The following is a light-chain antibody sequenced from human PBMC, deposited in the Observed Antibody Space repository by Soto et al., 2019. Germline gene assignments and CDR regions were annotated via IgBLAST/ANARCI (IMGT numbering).Light chain of an antibody. CDR1: QSIGSSF. CDR2: GAF. J-gene: IGKJ2*01. CDR3: QQYGSSPMYT. V-gene: IGKV3-20*01. Sequence: EIVLTQSPGTLSLSPGERVTLSCRASQSIGSSFLAWYQQKPGQAPRVLIYGAFSRATGIPDRFSGSGSGTDFTLTISRLEPEDFAVYYCQQYGSSPMYTFGQGTKLEIK.